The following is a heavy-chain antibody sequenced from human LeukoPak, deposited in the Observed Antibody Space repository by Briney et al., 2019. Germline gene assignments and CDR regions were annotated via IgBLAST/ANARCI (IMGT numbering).Heavy chain of an antibody. CDR2: IRYDGSNK. Sequence: GGSLRLSCAASGFTFSSYEMNWVRQAPGKGLEWVAFIRYDGSNKYYADSVKGRFTISRDNSKNTLYLQMNSLRAEDTAVYYCAKDAVLLWFGESQPDYWGQGTLVTVSS. D-gene: IGHD3-10*01. V-gene: IGHV3-30*02. CDR1: GFTFSSYE. CDR3: AKDAVLLWFGESQPDY. J-gene: IGHJ4*02.